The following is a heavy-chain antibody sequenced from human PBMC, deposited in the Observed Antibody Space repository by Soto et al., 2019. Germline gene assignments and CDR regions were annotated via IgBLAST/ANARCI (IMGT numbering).Heavy chain of an antibody. CDR2: IIPIFGTA. D-gene: IGHD6-13*01. J-gene: IGHJ3*02. V-gene: IGHV1-69*13. Sequence: EASVKVSCKASGGTFSSYAISWVRQAPGQGLEWMGGIIPIFGTANYAQKFQGRVTITADESTSTAYMELSSLRSEDTAVYYCAGDKYSSSWRDAFDIWGQGTMVTVSS. CDR3: AGDKYSSSWRDAFDI. CDR1: GGTFSSYA.